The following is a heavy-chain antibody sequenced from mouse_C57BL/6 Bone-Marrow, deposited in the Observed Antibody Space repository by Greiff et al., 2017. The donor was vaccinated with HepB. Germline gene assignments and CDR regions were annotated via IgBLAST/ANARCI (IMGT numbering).Heavy chain of an antibody. CDR3: ARSHYYGSRDV. Sequence: VQLQQSGPELVKPGASVKMSCKASGYTFTDYNMHWVKQSHGKSLEWIGYINPNNGGTSYNQKFKGKATLTVNKSSSTAYMERRSLTSEDSAVYYCARSHYYGSRDVWGTGTTVTVSS. D-gene: IGHD1-1*01. CDR1: GYTFTDYN. J-gene: IGHJ1*03. V-gene: IGHV1-22*01. CDR2: INPNNGGT.